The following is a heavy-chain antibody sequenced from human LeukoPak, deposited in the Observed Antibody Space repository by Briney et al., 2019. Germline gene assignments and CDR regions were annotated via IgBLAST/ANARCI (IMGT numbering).Heavy chain of an antibody. V-gene: IGHV3-53*01. D-gene: IGHD3-10*01. CDR2: IYGGYTT. J-gene: IGHJ6*03. Sequence: GGSLRLSCAASGFTVSGHYMSWVRQAPGKGLEWVSIIYGGYTTYYADSVKGRFTISRDSSKNTLYLQMNSLRADDTAVYYCARSPWVPYHCMDVWGNGTTVTVSS. CDR1: GFTVSGHY. CDR3: ARSPWVPYHCMDV.